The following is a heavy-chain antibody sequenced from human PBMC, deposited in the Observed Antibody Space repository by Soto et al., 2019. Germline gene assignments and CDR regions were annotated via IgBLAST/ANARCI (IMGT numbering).Heavy chain of an antibody. V-gene: IGHV3-48*02. D-gene: IGHD2-2*02. CDR1: GFTFTSYS. CDR2: ITSKSTTI. Sequence: PWGSLIVSCASSGFTFTSYSMNWVRQAPGQGLEWVSHITSKSTTIKYADSVKGRFTVSRDNAKNSLYLQLNSLRDEDTAVYYCAREMGACSDGSCYTGPYDSWGQGTLVTVSS. CDR3: AREMGACSDGSCYTGPYDS. J-gene: IGHJ5*02.